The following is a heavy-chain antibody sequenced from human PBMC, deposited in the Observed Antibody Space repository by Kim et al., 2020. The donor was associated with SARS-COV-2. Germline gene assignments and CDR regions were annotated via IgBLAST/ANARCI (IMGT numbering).Heavy chain of an antibody. D-gene: IGHD3-22*01. CDR2: IYYSGST. J-gene: IGHJ6*02. V-gene: IGHV4-31*03. CDR1: GGSISSGGYY. Sequence: SETLSLTCTVSGGSISSGGYYWSWIRQHPGKGLEWIGYIYYSGSTYYNPSLKSRVTISVDTSKNQFSLKLSSVTAADTAVYYCATDYDSSGYWGLGGFDYGMDVWGQGTTVTVSS. CDR3: ATDYDSSGYWGLGGFDYGMDV.